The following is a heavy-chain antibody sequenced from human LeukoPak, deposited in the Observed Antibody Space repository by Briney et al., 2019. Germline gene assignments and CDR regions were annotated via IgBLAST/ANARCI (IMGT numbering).Heavy chain of an antibody. Sequence: GASVKVSCKSSGYTFTSYGISWVRQAPGQGLEWMGWISAYNGNTNYAQQLQGRVTMTTDTSTSTAYMELRSLRSDDTAVYYCARDRNARDSGYDYAGPGEYAYYYMDVWGKGTTVTVSS. CDR3: ARDRNARDSGYDYAGPGEYAYYYMDV. J-gene: IGHJ6*03. CDR2: ISAYNGNT. V-gene: IGHV1-18*01. D-gene: IGHD5-12*01. CDR1: GYTFTSYG.